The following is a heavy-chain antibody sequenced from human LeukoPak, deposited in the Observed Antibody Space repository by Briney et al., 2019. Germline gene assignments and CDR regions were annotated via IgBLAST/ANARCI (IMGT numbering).Heavy chain of an antibody. Sequence: PGGSLRLSCAASGFTFSSYGMHWVRQAPGKGLEWVAVMSYDGNNKYYADSVKGRFTISRDNSKNTLYLQMNSLRAEDTAVYYCAKVRGGSMIDLDYWGQGTLVTVSS. CDR2: MSYDGNNK. V-gene: IGHV3-30*18. J-gene: IGHJ4*02. CDR1: GFTFSSYG. D-gene: IGHD3-22*01. CDR3: AKVRGGSMIDLDY.